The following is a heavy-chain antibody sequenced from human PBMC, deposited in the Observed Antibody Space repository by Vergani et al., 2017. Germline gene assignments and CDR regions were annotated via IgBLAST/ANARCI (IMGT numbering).Heavy chain of an antibody. V-gene: IGHV4-30-4*01. CDR2: IYYSGST. CDR3: ARENSSGWYGIDY. Sequence: QVQLQESGPGLVKPSQTLSLTCTVSGGSISSGAYYWSWIRQPPGKGLEWIGYIYYSGSTYYNPSLKSRVTISVDTSKNQFSLKLSSVTAADTAVYYCARENSSGWYGIDYWGQGTLVTVSS. J-gene: IGHJ4*02. D-gene: IGHD6-19*01. CDR1: GGSISSGAYY.